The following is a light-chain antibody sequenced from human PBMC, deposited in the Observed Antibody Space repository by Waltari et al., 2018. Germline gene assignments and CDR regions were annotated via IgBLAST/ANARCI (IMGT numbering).Light chain of an antibody. CDR3: MQGLHLPFT. CDR2: GAS. Sequence: VVTQTPLSLSVTPGQSASISCKSSQTLLHTDGKTYLFWFFQRPGQSPQRLIYGASSRFPGVPDRFSGSGSGTDFTLRISRVEADDVGLYYCMQGLHLPFTFGPGTKVDF. J-gene: IGKJ3*01. V-gene: IGKV2-29*02. CDR1: QTLLHTDGKTY.